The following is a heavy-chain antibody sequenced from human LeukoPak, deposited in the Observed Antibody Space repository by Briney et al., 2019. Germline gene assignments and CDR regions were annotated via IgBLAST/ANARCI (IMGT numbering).Heavy chain of an antibody. CDR1: GFTFSSYA. CDR3: ARSAWRYCSSTSCSNWFDP. V-gene: IGHV3-23*01. CDR2: ISGSGGST. Sequence: GGSLRLSCAASGFTFSSYAMSWVRQAPGKGLEWVSAISGSGGSTYYADSVKGRFTISRDNSKNTLYLQMNSLRAEDTAVYYCARSAWRYCSSTSCSNWFDPWGQGTLVTVSS. J-gene: IGHJ5*02. D-gene: IGHD2-2*01.